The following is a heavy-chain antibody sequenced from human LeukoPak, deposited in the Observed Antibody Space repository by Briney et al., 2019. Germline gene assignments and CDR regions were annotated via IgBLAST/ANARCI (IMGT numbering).Heavy chain of an antibody. CDR3: ARDRNSGYYSYYGMDV. CDR2: IYSGGST. V-gene: IGHV3-53*01. J-gene: IGHJ6*02. D-gene: IGHD1-26*01. CDR1: GFTVSSNY. Sequence: PGGSLRLSCAASGFTVSSNYMSWVRQAPGKGLEWVSVIYSGGSTYYADSVKGRFTISRDNSKNTLYLQMNSLRAEDTAVYYCARDRNSGYYSYYGMDVWGQGTTVTVSS.